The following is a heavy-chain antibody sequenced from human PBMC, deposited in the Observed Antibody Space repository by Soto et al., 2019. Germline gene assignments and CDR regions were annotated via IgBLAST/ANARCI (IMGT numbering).Heavy chain of an antibody. CDR1: GFTFSSYA. D-gene: IGHD2-21*01. CDR3: AKDGMAMVAINGFDL. J-gene: IGHJ1*01. V-gene: IGHV3-23*01. Sequence: GGSLRLSCAASGFTFSSYAMSWVRQAPGKGLEWVSAISGSGGSTYYADSVKGRFTISRDNSKNTLYLQMNSLRAEDTAVYYCAKDGMAMVAINGFDLWGQGTLVTVSS. CDR2: ISGSGGST.